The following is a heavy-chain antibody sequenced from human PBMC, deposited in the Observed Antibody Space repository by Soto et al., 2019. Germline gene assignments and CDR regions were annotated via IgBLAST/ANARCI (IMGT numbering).Heavy chain of an antibody. CDR2: IHSGGST. V-gene: IGHV3-66*01. CDR3: ARVGDIVLVSGGRWGWFDP. D-gene: IGHD2-2*01. CDR1: GFTFSSYS. J-gene: IGHJ5*02. Sequence: GGSLRLSCAAAGFTFSSYSMNWVRQAPGKGLEWVSVIHSGGSTDYAESVKGRFIISRDTSKNTLDLQMNSLRVEDTALYYCARVGDIVLVSGGRWGWFDPWGQGTLVTVSS.